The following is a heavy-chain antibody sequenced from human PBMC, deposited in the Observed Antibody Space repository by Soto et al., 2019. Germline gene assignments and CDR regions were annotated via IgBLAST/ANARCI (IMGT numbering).Heavy chain of an antibody. D-gene: IGHD6-19*01. CDR1: GFTFSSYA. CDR2: ISGSGDIT. V-gene: IGHV3-23*01. J-gene: IGHJ4*02. Sequence: GGSLSLSCVASGFTFSSYAMSWVRQAPGKGLEWVSVISGSGDITYYADSVKGRFTISRDNSKNTLYLQMNSLRAEDTAVYYCAKVGYSSGWSPYYWGQGTLVTVSS. CDR3: AKVGYSSGWSPYY.